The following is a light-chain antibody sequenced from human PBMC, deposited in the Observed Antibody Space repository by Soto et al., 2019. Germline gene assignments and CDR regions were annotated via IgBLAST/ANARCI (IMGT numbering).Light chain of an antibody. CDR1: QSIVNY. CDR3: QQSFSTPQT. J-gene: IGKJ1*01. V-gene: IGKV1-39*01. Sequence: DIQMTQSPSSLSASVGDRVTITCRASQSIVNYLNWYQQTPGKAPKLLISAASSLQTGVPSRFSGSGSVTDFNLTISSLQTEDSATYYCQQSFSTPQTFAQGTKVDIK. CDR2: AAS.